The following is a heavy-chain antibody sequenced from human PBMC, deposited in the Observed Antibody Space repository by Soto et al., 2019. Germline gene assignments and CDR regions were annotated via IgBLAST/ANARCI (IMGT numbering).Heavy chain of an antibody. CDR1: GYTFTGYY. CDR3: ARDWNRTMVRGVTNWFDP. D-gene: IGHD3-10*01. CDR2: INPNSGGT. Sequence: ASVKVSCKASGYTFTGYYMHWVRQAPGQGLEWMGWINPNSGGTNYAQKFQGRVTMTRDTSISTAYMELSRLRSDDTAVYYCARDWNRTMVRGVTNWFDPWVQGTLVTVSS. J-gene: IGHJ5*02. V-gene: IGHV1-2*02.